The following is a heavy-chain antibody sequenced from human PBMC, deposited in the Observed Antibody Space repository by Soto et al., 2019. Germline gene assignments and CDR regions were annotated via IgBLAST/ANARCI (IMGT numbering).Heavy chain of an antibody. CDR3: AKVGQRVRGVVVKYYYYYYGMDV. CDR1: GFTFSSYA. CDR2: ISGSGGST. V-gene: IGHV3-23*01. D-gene: IGHD2-15*01. J-gene: IGHJ6*02. Sequence: GGSLRLSCAASGFTFSSYAMSWVRQAPGKGLEWVSAISGSGGSTYYADSVKGRFTISRDNSKNTLYLQMNSLRAEDTAVYYCAKVGQRVRGVVVKYYYYYYGMDVWGQGTTVTVSS.